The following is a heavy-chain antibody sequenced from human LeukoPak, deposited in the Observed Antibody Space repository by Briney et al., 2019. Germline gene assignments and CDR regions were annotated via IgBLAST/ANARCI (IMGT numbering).Heavy chain of an antibody. CDR3: ARSPDILTGENFDY. D-gene: IGHD3-9*01. J-gene: IGHJ4*02. Sequence: ASVRVSCKASGYTFTGYYMHWVRQAPGQGLEWMGWINLNSGGTNDAQKFQDRGTMTRDTSISTAYMELSGLRSGDTAVYYCARSPDILTGENFDYWGQGTLVTVSS. V-gene: IGHV1-2*02. CDR2: INLNSGGT. CDR1: GYTFTGYY.